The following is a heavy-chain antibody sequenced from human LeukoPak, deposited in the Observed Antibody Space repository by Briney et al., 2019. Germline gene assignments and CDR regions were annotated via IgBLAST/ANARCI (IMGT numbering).Heavy chain of an antibody. CDR3: ARDGRLLNYNMDV. D-gene: IGHD2-15*01. CDR2: ISSSSSYI. J-gene: IGHJ6*03. V-gene: IGHV3-21*01. CDR1: GFTLSGYS. Sequence: GGSLRLSCAASGFTLSGYSMNWVRQAPGKGLEGVSSISSSSSYIYYADSVKGRFTISRDNAKKSMYLQMNRLRAKDTAVYYCARDGRLLNYNMDVWGKGTTVTVSS.